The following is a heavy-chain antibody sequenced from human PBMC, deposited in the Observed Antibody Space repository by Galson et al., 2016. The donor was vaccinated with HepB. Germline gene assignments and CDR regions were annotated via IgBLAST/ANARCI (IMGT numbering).Heavy chain of an antibody. CDR2: TADSGDNT. D-gene: IGHD3-22*01. CDR1: GFTFSNYA. Sequence: SLRLSCAASGFTFSNYAMSWVRQAAGKGLEWVSSTADSGDNTYYADSVKGRFTISRDNSKNTLYLQMNSLKAEDTAIYYWAKGQSASGKDSRFEPWGQGTLVTVSS. J-gene: IGHJ5*02. CDR3: AKGQSASGKDSRFEP. V-gene: IGHV3-23*01.